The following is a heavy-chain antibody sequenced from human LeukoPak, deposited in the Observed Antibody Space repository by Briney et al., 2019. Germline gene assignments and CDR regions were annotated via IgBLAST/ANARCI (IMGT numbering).Heavy chain of an antibody. Sequence: SETLSLTCTVSGGSISSGSYYWSWIRQPAGKGLEWIGRIYTSGSTNYNPSLKSRVTISVDTSKNQFSLKLSSVTAADTAVYYCARFGCSSTSCLGFWGQGTLSPSPQ. J-gene: IGHJ4*02. D-gene: IGHD2-2*01. V-gene: IGHV4-61*02. CDR2: IYTSGST. CDR1: GGSISSGSYY. CDR3: ARFGCSSTSCLGF.